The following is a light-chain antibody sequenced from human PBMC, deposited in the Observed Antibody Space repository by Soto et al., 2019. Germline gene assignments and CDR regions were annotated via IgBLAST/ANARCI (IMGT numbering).Light chain of an antibody. J-gene: IGLJ1*01. CDR2: EVS. CDR3: SSYTSSSTPYV. CDR1: SSDVGGYNY. Sequence: QSALTQPASVSGSPGQSITISCTGTSSDVGGYNYVSWYQQHPGKAPKLMIYEVSNRPSGVSNRFSGSKSGNTASLTISGLQAESEANYSCSSYTSSSTPYVFGIGTKLTVL. V-gene: IGLV2-14*01.